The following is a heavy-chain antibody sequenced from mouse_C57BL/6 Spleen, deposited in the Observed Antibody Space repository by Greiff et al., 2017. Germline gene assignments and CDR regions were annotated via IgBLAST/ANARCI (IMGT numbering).Heavy chain of an antibody. CDR2: ISGGGGNT. Sequence: EVQLQESGGGLVKPGGSLKLSCAASGFTFSSYTMSWVRQTPEKRLEWVATISGGGGNTYYPDSVKGRFTISRDNAKNTLYLQMSSLRSEDTALYYCARHIDYWGQGTTLTVSS. J-gene: IGHJ2*01. CDR1: GFTFSSYT. CDR3: ARHIDY. V-gene: IGHV5-9*01.